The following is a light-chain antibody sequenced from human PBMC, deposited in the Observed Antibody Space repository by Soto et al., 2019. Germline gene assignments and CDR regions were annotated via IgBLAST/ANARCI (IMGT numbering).Light chain of an antibody. V-gene: IGKV3D-15*01. Sequence: EIVLTQSPDTLSVSPGERATLSCRASQTVGSNLAWYQQKPGQAPRLLIYGASTRASDTPARFSGSGSVTEFAITISILQSEDFAVYYCQQYNNWPITCGQGPRLENK. CDR3: QQYNNWPIT. CDR1: QTVGSN. CDR2: GAS. J-gene: IGKJ5*01.